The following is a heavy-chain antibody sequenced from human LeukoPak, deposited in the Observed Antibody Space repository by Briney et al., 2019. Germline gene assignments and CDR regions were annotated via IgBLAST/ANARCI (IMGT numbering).Heavy chain of an antibody. CDR1: GYTFTSYG. V-gene: IGHV1-18*01. J-gene: IGHJ4*02. CDR3: ARVVDYYGSANFDY. Sequence: ASVTVSCKASGYTFTSYGISWVRQAPGQGLEWMGWISAYNGNTNYAQKLQGRVTMTTDTSTSTAYMELRSLRSDDTAVYYCARVVDYYGSANFDYWGQGTLVTVSS. D-gene: IGHD3-10*01. CDR2: ISAYNGNT.